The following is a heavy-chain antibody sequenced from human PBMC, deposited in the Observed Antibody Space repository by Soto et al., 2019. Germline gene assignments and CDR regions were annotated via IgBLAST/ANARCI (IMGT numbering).Heavy chain of an antibody. CDR3: ATSPELPLGVEV. CDR2: FXXEXGXX. Sequence: ASVNVSCKVSGYTLTELSIHWVRQAPGKGLXWMXXFXXEXGXXXYXXXFQGRVTMTEDTSTDTAFLELSSLRSEDTAIYYCATSPELPLGVEVWGQGTTVTVSS. J-gene: IGHJ6*02. D-gene: IGHD1-7*01. CDR1: GYTLTELS. V-gene: IGHV1-24*01.